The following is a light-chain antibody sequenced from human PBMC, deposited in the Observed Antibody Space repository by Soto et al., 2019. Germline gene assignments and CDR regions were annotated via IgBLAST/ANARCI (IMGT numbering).Light chain of an antibody. V-gene: IGLV2-11*01. Sequence: QSALTQPRSVSGSPGQSVTLSCAGAGSDVGGYNYVSWYQHHPGKAPTLLIYDVTKRPSGVPDRFSGSKSGSTASLTISGLQAEDEADYYCCSYAGTYTRYVFGTGTKLTVL. J-gene: IGLJ1*01. CDR2: DVT. CDR3: CSYAGTYTRYV. CDR1: GSDVGGYNY.